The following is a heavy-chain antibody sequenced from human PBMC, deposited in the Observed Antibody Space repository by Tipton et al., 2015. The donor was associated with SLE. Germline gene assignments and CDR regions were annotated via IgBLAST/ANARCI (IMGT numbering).Heavy chain of an antibody. J-gene: IGHJ4*02. CDR3: ARRDITSGLDF. CDR2: INHSGST. D-gene: IGHD3-10*01. CDR1: GGSFSGYY. V-gene: IGHV4-34*01. Sequence: TLSLTCAVYGGSFSGYYWSWVRQSPGKGLEWIGDINHSGSTNYNPSLKSRVTISVDTSKNQFSLRLSSVTAADTAVYYCARRDITSGLDFWGQGTLVTVPS.